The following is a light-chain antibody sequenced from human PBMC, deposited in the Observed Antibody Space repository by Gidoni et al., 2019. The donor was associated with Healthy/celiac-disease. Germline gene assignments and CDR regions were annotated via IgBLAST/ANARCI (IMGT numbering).Light chain of an antibody. CDR1: QSVSSSY. J-gene: IGKJ4*01. V-gene: IGKV3-20*01. CDR2: GAS. CDR3: QQCGSSPGVT. Sequence: VLTQSPGTLSLSPGDRATLSCRASQSVSSSYLAWYQQKPGQAPRLLIYGASSRATGIPDRFSGSGSGTDFTLTISRLEPEDFAVYYCQQCGSSPGVTFGGGTKVEIK.